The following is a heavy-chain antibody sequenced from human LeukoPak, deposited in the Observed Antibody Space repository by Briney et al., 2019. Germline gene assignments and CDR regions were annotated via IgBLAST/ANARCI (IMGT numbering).Heavy chain of an antibody. CDR3: AKGAAIATFYFDY. J-gene: IGHJ4*02. CDR1: GFDFTTYS. CDR2: ISGSGATT. Sequence: PGGSLRLSCAASGFDFTTYSVGWVRQAPGKGLEWVSIISGSGATTFYADSVRGRFTIPRDNSKNTLYLQMSSLRGEDTAVYFCAKGAAIATFYFDYWGQGTLVTVSS. D-gene: IGHD6-13*01. V-gene: IGHV3-23*01.